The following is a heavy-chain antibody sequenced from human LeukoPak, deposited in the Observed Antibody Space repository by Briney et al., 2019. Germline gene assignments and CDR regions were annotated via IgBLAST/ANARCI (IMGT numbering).Heavy chain of an antibody. Sequence: GGSLRLSCADSGFTVSNYWMSWVRQAPGKGLEWVANMNQDGSEKYYVDSVKGRFTISRDNAKNSLYLQMNSPRAEDTAVYYCARESHATFDYWGQGTLVIVSS. CDR1: GFTVSNYW. CDR2: MNQDGSEK. CDR3: ARESHATFDY. V-gene: IGHV3-7*01. D-gene: IGHD1-26*01. J-gene: IGHJ4*02.